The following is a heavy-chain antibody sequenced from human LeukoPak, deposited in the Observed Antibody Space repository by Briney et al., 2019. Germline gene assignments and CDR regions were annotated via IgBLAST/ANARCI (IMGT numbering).Heavy chain of an antibody. CDR1: GGSISSSSYY. CDR3: ARHVINPGIAEAGDVFVI. D-gene: IGHD6-13*01. Sequence: PSETLSLTCTVSGGSISSSSYYWGWIRQPPGKGLEWIGSIYYSGSTYYNPSLKSRVTISVDTSKNQFSLKLSSVTAADTAVYYSARHVINPGIAEAGDVFVICGQRTKVTVSS. J-gene: IGHJ3*02. V-gene: IGHV4-39*01. CDR2: IYYSGST.